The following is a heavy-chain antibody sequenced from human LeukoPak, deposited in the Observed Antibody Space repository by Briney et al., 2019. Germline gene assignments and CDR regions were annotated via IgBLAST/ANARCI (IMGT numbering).Heavy chain of an antibody. D-gene: IGHD1-1*01. CDR3: ARGTWLNELFDH. CDR2: FSGSGGST. V-gene: IGHV3-23*01. Sequence: PRPSTGAFGFPFSNYGMSWVRPAPGKGLEWVSAFSGSGGSTYYADSVKGRFTISRDNSKNMEHLQMNSLRAEDTAVYYCARGTWLNELFDHWVQGTLVTDSS. J-gene: IGHJ4*02. CDR1: GFPFSNYG.